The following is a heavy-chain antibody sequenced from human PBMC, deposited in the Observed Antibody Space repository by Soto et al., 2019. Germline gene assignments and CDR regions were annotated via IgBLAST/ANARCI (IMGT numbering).Heavy chain of an antibody. CDR1: GYSFSTYW. D-gene: IGHD1-1*01. J-gene: IGHJ3*01. CDR2: LYPDDSDI. V-gene: IGHV5-51*01. Sequence: GESLKIACQGSGYSFSTYWIAWVRQMPGKGLEWMGILYPDDSDIRYSPSFQGQVTISVDKSIRTAYLQWRSLTASDTAIYYCARQRETTMADDADDLLGQGTMVTVSS. CDR3: ARQRETTMADDADDL.